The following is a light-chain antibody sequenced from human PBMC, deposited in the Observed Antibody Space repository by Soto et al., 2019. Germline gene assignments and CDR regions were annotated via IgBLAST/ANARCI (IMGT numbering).Light chain of an antibody. J-gene: IGLJ1*01. Sequence: QSALTQSASVSGSPGQSITISCTGTSSDVGGYDYVSWYQQLPGKAPKLLIYDVNNRPSGVSHRFSGSKSGNTASLTISGLQAEDEADYYCSSYTGSRTFVFGTGTKVTVL. CDR2: DVN. CDR1: SSDVGGYDY. V-gene: IGLV2-14*01. CDR3: SSYTGSRTFV.